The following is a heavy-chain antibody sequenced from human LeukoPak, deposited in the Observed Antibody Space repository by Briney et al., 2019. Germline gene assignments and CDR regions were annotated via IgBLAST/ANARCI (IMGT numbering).Heavy chain of an antibody. V-gene: IGHV3-48*04. Sequence: ASVKVSCKASGFTFSSYSMNWVRQAPGKGLEWVSYISSSSSTIYYADSVKGRFTISRDNAKNSLYLQMNSLRVEDTAFYYCAKDNRRHYTSGPNPDSLHWGQGALVTVSS. D-gene: IGHD6-19*01. CDR1: GFTFSSYS. J-gene: IGHJ4*02. CDR2: ISSSSSTI. CDR3: AKDNRRHYTSGPNPDSLH.